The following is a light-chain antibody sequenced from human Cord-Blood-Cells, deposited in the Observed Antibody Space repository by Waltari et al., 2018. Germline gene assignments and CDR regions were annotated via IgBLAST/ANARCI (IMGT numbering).Light chain of an antibody. CDR2: GNS. V-gene: IGLV1-40*01. J-gene: IGLJ2*01. Sequence: QSVLTQPPSVSGAPGQRVTNPCTGSSSNIGAGCDVHWYQQLPGTAPKLLIYGNSNRPSGVPDRFSGAKSGTSASLAITGLQAEDEADYYCQSYDSSLSGLVFGGGTKLTVL. CDR1: SSNIGAGCD. CDR3: QSYDSSLSGLV.